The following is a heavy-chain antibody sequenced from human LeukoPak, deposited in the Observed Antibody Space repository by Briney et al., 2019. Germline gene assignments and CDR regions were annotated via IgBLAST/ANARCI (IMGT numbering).Heavy chain of an antibody. J-gene: IGHJ3*02. D-gene: IGHD1-1*01. CDR2: INFDGSK. Sequence: PGGSLRLSRAASGFTFGSDWMHGVRQAPGKGRVWVLCINFDGSKNYADSVKGRYAISRDNAKNTLELQMNSLRAEDTAVYYCARWKYAFDIWGQGTLVTVSS. CDR1: GFTFGSDW. V-gene: IGHV3-74*01. CDR3: ARWKYAFDI.